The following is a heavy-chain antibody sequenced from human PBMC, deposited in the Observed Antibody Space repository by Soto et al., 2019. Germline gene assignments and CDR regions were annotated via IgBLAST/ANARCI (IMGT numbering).Heavy chain of an antibody. CDR3: ARDKGGYSYGHDAFDI. J-gene: IGHJ3*02. V-gene: IGHV3-33*01. D-gene: IGHD5-18*01. CDR1: GFTFSSYG. CDR2: IWYDGSNK. Sequence: GGSLRLSCAASGFTFSSYGMHWVRQAPGKGLEWVAVIWYDGSNKYYADSVKGRFTISRDNSKNTLYLQMNSLRAEDTAVYYCARDKGGYSYGHDAFDIWGQGTMVTV.